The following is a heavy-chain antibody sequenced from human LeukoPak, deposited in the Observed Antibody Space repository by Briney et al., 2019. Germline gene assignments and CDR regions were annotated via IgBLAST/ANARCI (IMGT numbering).Heavy chain of an antibody. J-gene: IGHJ4*02. V-gene: IGHV1-69*04. CDR3: ARVMDTAMVTGRERYYYFDY. Sequence: GASVKVSCKASGGTFSSYAISWVRQAPGQGLEWMGRIIPILGIANYAQKFQGRVTITADKSTSTAYMELSSLRSEDAAVYYCARVMDTAMVTGRERYYYFDYWGQGTLVTVSS. D-gene: IGHD5-18*01. CDR2: IIPILGIA. CDR1: GGTFSSYA.